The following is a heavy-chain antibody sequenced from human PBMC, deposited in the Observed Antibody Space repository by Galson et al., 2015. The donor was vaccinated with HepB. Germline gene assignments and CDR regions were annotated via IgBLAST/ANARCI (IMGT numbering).Heavy chain of an antibody. CDR3: AKDRGMVTTDAIDF. CDR2: ISGSGGGT. CDR1: GFTFSSYA. V-gene: IGHV3-23*01. J-gene: IGHJ4*03. Sequence: SLRLSCSASGFTFSSYAMTWVRQAPGKGLEWVSTISGSGGGTYYADSVQGRFTISKDNSKNTLYLQMSSLGTEDRAVVYCAKDRGMVTTDAIDFWGQGTQVTVSS. D-gene: IGHD5-18*01.